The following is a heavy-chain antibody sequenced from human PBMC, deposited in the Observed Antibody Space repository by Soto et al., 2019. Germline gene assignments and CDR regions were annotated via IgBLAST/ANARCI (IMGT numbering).Heavy chain of an antibody. V-gene: IGHV3-7*01. Sequence: EVQLVESGGGLVQPGESLRLSCAASGFSFTSHWMSWVRQAPGKGLEWVATIKRDGSASYYLGSVKGRFTISRDNANDSLFLEMTRLRAEDTAVYYCARDQGREILASAFDFWGQGTKVTVSS. D-gene: IGHD5-12*01. CDR1: GFSFTSHW. J-gene: IGHJ3*01. CDR2: IKRDGSAS. CDR3: ARDQGREILASAFDF.